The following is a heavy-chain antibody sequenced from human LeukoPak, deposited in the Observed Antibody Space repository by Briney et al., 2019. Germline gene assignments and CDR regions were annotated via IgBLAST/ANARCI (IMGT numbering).Heavy chain of an antibody. CDR2: IWNDGSHE. CDR3: AKRDAKISGSDSFDI. J-gene: IGHJ3*02. D-gene: IGHD3-10*01. Sequence: GGSLRLSCAASGFTFSSYGMHWVRQAPGKALEWVAVIWNDGSHENYADSVKGRFTISRDNSENTLYLQMSSLRAEDTAMYFCAKRDAKISGSDSFDIWGQGTMVTVSS. V-gene: IGHV3-33*06. CDR1: GFTFSSYG.